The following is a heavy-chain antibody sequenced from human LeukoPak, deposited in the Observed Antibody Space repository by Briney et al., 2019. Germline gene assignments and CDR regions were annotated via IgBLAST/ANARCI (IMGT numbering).Heavy chain of an antibody. CDR3: AKNALPITMAYYFDY. CDR1: GFTFSSYD. V-gene: IGHV3-30*02. CDR2: VRYGGSNK. D-gene: IGHD3-10*01. Sequence: GGSLRLSCAASGFTFSSYDMHWVRQAPGKGLEWVAFVRYGGSNKYYADSVKGRFTISRDNSKNTLHLQMNSLSAEDTAVYYCAKNALPITMAYYFDYWGRGTLVTVSS. J-gene: IGHJ4*02.